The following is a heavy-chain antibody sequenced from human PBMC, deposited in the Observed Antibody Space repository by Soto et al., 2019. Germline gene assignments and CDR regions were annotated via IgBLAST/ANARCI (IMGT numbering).Heavy chain of an antibody. D-gene: IGHD3-22*01. Sequence: QVQLQESRPGLVKPSETLSLTCTVSGGSISSYYWSWIRQPPGKGLEWSGYIYYSGSTNYNPSLKSLVSVSVETSKNQFSLKVSSVTAADTAVYYCARGFGSGYYNAYFQHWGQGTLVTVSS. V-gene: IGHV4-59*01. CDR1: GGSISSYY. CDR2: IYYSGST. CDR3: ARGFGSGYYNAYFQH. J-gene: IGHJ1*01.